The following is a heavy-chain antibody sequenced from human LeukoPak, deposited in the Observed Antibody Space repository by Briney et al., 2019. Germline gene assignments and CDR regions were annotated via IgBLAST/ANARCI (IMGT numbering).Heavy chain of an antibody. CDR2: IIPILGIA. Sequence: SVKVSCKASGGTFISYAISWVRQAPGQGLEWMGRIIPILGIANYAQKFQGRVTITADKSTSTAYMELSSLRSEDTAVYYCARGLIAVAGTLDYWGQGTLVTVSS. J-gene: IGHJ4*02. D-gene: IGHD6-19*01. V-gene: IGHV1-69*04. CDR1: GGTFISYA. CDR3: ARGLIAVAGTLDY.